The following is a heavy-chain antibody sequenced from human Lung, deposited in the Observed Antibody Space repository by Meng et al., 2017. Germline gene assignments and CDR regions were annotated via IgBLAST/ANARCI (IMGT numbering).Heavy chain of an antibody. Sequence: QVEQYGAGPGLLERSLTLSLTCTVFSGSNLSMNYVWRSSRQPPGKVVECSGHIYNSGTTYYNPALKSLITLSVDSSKNQYSQKLSSVAAADTAEYYAAIGQKGYFDLWCRGTLVTVSS. CDR2: IYNSGTT. J-gene: IGHJ2*01. CDR3: AIGQKGYFDL. V-gene: IGHV4-30-4*01. CDR1: SGSNLSMNYV.